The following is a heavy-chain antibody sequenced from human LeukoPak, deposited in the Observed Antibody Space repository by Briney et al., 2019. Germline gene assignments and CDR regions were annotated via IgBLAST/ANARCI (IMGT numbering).Heavy chain of an antibody. CDR2: IISDGSSV. CDR3: VRGARYNMDV. V-gene: IGHV3-74*01. J-gene: IGHJ6*02. Sequence: GGSLRLSCKASGFTFSDYWMHWVRQAPGKGPVWVSRIISDGSSVSYVDSVKGRFIMSRDNAKNTLYLQMNSLRVEDTAVYYCVRGARYNMDVWGQGTTVTVSS. CDR1: GFTFSDYW. D-gene: IGHD4/OR15-4a*01.